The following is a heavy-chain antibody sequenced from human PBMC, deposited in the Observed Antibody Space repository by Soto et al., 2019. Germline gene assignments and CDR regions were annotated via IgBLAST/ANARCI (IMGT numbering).Heavy chain of an antibody. CDR3: AKDRHYPRDYFHY. J-gene: IGHJ4*02. V-gene: IGHV3-23*01. Sequence: EVQLLESGGGLVQPGGSLSLSCAASGFTFSSSAISWVRQAPGKGLEWVSAVSANGQGIYYADSVRGRFTSSRDNSKNTVFLHMDSLSAEATAVYYWAKDRHYPRDYFHYWGQGTLVTVSS. CDR1: GFTFSSSA. CDR2: VSANGQGI. D-gene: IGHD3-10*01.